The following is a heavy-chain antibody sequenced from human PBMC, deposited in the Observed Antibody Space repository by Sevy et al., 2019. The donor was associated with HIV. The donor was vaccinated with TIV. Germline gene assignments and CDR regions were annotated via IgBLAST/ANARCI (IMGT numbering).Heavy chain of an antibody. Sequence: TLSLTCTVSGGSISSGSYYWSWIRRPAGKGLEWIGRIYTSGDTKYNPSLKSRVTMSVDTSKNQFSLKLRSVTAADTAVYYCARGTYYYDSSGYYHAFDIWGQGTMVTVSS. CDR1: GGSISSGSYY. D-gene: IGHD3-22*01. CDR2: IYTSGDT. J-gene: IGHJ3*02. CDR3: ARGTYYYDSSGYYHAFDI. V-gene: IGHV4-61*02.